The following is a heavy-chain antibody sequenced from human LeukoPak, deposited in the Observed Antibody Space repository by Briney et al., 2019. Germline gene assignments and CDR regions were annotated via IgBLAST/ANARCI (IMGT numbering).Heavy chain of an antibody. CDR3: VVDLSGSADY. D-gene: IGHD3-10*01. J-gene: IGHJ4*02. CDR2: ISSTGSYM. CDR1: GFTFSSYS. Sequence: GGSLRLSCAASGFTFSSYSMNWVRQAPGKGLEWVSSISSTGSYMFYADSVKGRFTISRDNAKNTLYLQMNSLRTEDSALYYCVVDLSGSADYWGQGTLVTVSS. V-gene: IGHV3-21*01.